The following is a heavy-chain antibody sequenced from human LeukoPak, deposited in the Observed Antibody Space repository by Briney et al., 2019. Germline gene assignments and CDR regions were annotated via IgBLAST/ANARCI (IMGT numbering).Heavy chain of an antibody. CDR1: GFTFSSYW. Sequence: GGSLTLSCAASGFTFSSYWMTWVRQPPGKGLEWVDNIKQDGTDKYSVASATGRFTISRDNAKNSLFLQLGSLRADDTVVYYCARASMGGRDYHLDSWGQGTLVTVSS. J-gene: IGHJ4*02. CDR3: ARASMGGRDYHLDS. D-gene: IGHD4/OR15-4a*01. CDR2: IKQDGTDK. V-gene: IGHV3-7*01.